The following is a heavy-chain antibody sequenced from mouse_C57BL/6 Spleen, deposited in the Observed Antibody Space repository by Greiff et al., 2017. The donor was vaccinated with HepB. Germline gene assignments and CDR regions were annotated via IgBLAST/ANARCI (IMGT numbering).Heavy chain of an antibody. J-gene: IGHJ1*03. Sequence: QVQLQQSGPELVKPGASVKISCKASGYSFTSYYIHWVKQRPGQGLEWIGWIYPGSGNTKYNEKFKGKATLTADTSSSTAYMQLSSLTSEDSAVYYCAKEGYDYDEYFDVWGTGTTVTVAS. V-gene: IGHV1-66*01. CDR3: AKEGYDYDEYFDV. D-gene: IGHD2-4*01. CDR2: IYPGSGNT. CDR1: GYSFTSYY.